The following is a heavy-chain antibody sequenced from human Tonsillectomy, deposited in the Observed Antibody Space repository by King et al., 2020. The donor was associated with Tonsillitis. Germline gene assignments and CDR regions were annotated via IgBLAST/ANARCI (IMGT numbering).Heavy chain of an antibody. V-gene: IGHV1-69*01. CDR3: ARGEEGWLQFGPFDP. CDR2: IIPMFGTA. CDR1: GGTFSSYA. Sequence: VQLVESGAEVKKPGSSVTVSCKASGGTFSSYAISWVRQAPGQGLEWMGGIIPMFGTANYAQQFQGRVTITADESTSTVYMELSSLRSEDTAVYYCARGEEGWLQFGPFDPWGQGTLVTVSS. D-gene: IGHD5-24*01. J-gene: IGHJ5*02.